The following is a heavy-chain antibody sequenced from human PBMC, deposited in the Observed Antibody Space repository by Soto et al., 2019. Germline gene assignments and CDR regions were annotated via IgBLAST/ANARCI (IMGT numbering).Heavy chain of an antibody. CDR2: ISGSGGST. D-gene: IGHD3-3*01. Sequence: GGSLRLSCAASGFTFSSYAMSWVRQAPGKGLEWVSAISGSGGSTYYADSVKGRFTISRDNSKNTLYLQMNSLRAEDTAVYYCAKKDRFGPYYDFWSGYYTVVPDDAFDIWGQGTMVTVSS. J-gene: IGHJ3*02. CDR3: AKKDRFGPYYDFWSGYYTVVPDDAFDI. V-gene: IGHV3-23*01. CDR1: GFTFSSYA.